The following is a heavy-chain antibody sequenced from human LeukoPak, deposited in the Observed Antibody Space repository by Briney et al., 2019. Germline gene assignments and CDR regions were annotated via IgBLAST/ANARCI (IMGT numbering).Heavy chain of an antibody. J-gene: IGHJ5*02. CDR1: GGSISSGGYY. CDR3: ARDRGPSRGWFDP. V-gene: IGHV4-31*03. CDR2: IYYSGST. Sequence: SETLSLTCTVSGGSISSGGYYWSWIRQHPGKGLEWVGYIYYSGSTYYNPSLKSRVTISVDTSKNQFSLKLSSVTAADTAVYYCARDRGPSRGWFDPWGQGTLVTVSS.